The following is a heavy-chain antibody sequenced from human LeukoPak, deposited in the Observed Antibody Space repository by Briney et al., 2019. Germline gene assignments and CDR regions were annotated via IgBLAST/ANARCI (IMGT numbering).Heavy chain of an antibody. D-gene: IGHD5-18*01. CDR1: GFTFSSYA. CDR3: AREGYIYGSSGGYF. CDR2: IKEDGSER. Sequence: GGSLRLSCAASGFTFSSYAMSWVRQAPGKGLEWVASIKEDGSERQYVGSVKGRFSISRDNTKGSLFLQLNSLRAEDTAVYYCAREGYIYGSSGGYFWGQGTLVTVSS. J-gene: IGHJ4*02. V-gene: IGHV3-7*03.